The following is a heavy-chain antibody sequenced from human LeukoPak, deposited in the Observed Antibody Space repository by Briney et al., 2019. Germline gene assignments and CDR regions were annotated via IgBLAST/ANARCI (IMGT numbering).Heavy chain of an antibody. D-gene: IGHD3-10*01. Sequence: SETLSLTCTVSGGSIGSYYWSWIRQPPGKGLEWIGYIYYSGSTNYNPSLKSRVTISVDTSKNQFSLKLSSVTAADTAVYYCARDGAPYGPDAFDIWGQGTMVTVSS. J-gene: IGHJ3*02. CDR1: GGSIGSYY. CDR3: ARDGAPYGPDAFDI. V-gene: IGHV4-59*01. CDR2: IYYSGST.